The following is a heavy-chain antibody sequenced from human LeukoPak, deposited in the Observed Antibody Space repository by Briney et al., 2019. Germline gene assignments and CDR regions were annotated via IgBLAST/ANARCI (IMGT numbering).Heavy chain of an antibody. J-gene: IGHJ6*03. Sequence: ASVKVSCKASGGTFSSYAISWVRQAPGQGLEWMGWMNPHSGNTGYAQKFQGRVTMTRNTSISTAYMELTSLRSEDTAVYYCARGRGKLWFGELLIYMDVWGKGTTVTISS. CDR1: GGTFSSYA. CDR2: MNPHSGNT. V-gene: IGHV1-8*02. CDR3: ARGRGKLWFGELLIYMDV. D-gene: IGHD3-10*01.